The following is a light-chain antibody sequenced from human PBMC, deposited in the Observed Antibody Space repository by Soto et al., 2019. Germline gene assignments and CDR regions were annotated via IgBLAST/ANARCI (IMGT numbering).Light chain of an antibody. J-gene: IGLJ2*01. CDR2: DTS. V-gene: IGLV7-46*01. CDR3: FLSYSGARKV. CDR1: TGAVTSAHY. Sequence: QAVVTQEPSLTVSPGETVTLTCGSSTGAVTSAHYPYWFQQRPGQAPRTLIYDTSNKHSRTPARFSGSLLGGKAALTLSGAQPEDEADYYCFLSYSGARKVFGGGTKLTVL.